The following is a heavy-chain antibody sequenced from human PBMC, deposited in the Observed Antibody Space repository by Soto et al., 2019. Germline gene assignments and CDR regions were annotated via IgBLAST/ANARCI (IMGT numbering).Heavy chain of an antibody. D-gene: IGHD6-13*01. Sequence: GESLKISCKGSGYSFTSYWIGWVRQMPGKGLEWMGIIYPGDSDTRYSPSFQGQVTISADKSISTAYLQWSSLKASDTAMYYCARTAAAGKYYYGMDVWGQGTTVTVAS. CDR2: IYPGDSDT. CDR1: GYSFTSYW. J-gene: IGHJ6*02. V-gene: IGHV5-51*01. CDR3: ARTAAAGKYYYGMDV.